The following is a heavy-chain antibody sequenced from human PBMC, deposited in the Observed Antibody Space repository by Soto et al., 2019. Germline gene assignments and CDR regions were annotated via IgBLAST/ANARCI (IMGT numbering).Heavy chain of an antibody. D-gene: IGHD5-12*01. V-gene: IGHV4-39*01. Sequence: SETLSLTCTVSGGSISSSSYYWGWIRQPPGKGLEWIGSIYYSGSTYYNPSLKSRVTISVDTSKNQFSLKLSSVTAADTAVYYCARHGRKIVARPTLDYWGQGTLVTVSS. CDR1: GGSISSSSYY. J-gene: IGHJ4*02. CDR2: IYYSGST. CDR3: ARHGRKIVARPTLDY.